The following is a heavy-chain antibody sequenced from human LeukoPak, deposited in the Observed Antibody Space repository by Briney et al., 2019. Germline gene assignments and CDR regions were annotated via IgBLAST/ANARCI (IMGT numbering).Heavy chain of an antibody. CDR2: VYYSGST. J-gene: IGHJ4*02. Sequence: SETLSLTCTVSGGSISSTSYYWGWIRQPPGKGLEWIGSVYYSGSTYYNPFLKSRVTTAVDTSKNQFFLKVRSVTAADKAVYYCARQGSGYDYWGQGTLVTVPS. CDR1: GGSISSTSYY. V-gene: IGHV4-39*01. CDR3: ARQGSGYDY. D-gene: IGHD5-12*01.